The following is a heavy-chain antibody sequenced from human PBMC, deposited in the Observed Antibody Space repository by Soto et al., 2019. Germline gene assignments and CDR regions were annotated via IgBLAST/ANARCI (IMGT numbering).Heavy chain of an antibody. J-gene: IGHJ4*02. CDR1: GFTFSSYA. CDR3: AKRGYSYGYGSPFDY. Sequence: EVQLLESGGGLVQPGGSLRLSCAASGFTFSSYAMSWVRQAPGKGLEWVSAISGSGGSTYYADSVKGRFTISRDNSKNTQYLEMYSLRAEDTAVYYCAKRGYSYGYGSPFDYWGQGTLVTVSS. CDR2: ISGSGGST. V-gene: IGHV3-23*01. D-gene: IGHD5-18*01.